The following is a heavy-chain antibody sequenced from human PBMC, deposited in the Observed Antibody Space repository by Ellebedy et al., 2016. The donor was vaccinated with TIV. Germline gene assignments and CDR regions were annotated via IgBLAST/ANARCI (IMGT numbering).Heavy chain of an antibody. V-gene: IGHV3-74*03. Sequence: PGGSLRLSCAVSGFTFSSYWMQWVRQAPGKGLVWVLGINGDGTTTTYADSVKGRFTISRDNAQNTLYLQMNRLRVEDTAVYFCARRKREGDYDYFGFDHWGQGTLVTVSS. D-gene: IGHD5-12*01. J-gene: IGHJ4*02. CDR2: INGDGTTT. CDR3: ARRKREGDYDYFGFDH. CDR1: GFTFSSYW.